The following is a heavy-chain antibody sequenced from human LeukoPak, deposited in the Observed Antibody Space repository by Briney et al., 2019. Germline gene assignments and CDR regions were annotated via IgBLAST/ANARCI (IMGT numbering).Heavy chain of an antibody. CDR2: INHSGIT. CDR1: GGSFSGYY. Sequence: NPSETLSLTCTVYGGSFSGYYRGWIRQPPGKGLEWIGEINHSGITNYNPSLKSRITISVDTSKNQFSLKLSSVTAADTAMYYCASAYCGGDCYSGYFQYWGRGTLVTVSS. J-gene: IGHJ1*01. D-gene: IGHD2-21*02. CDR3: ASAYCGGDCYSGYFQY. V-gene: IGHV4-34*01.